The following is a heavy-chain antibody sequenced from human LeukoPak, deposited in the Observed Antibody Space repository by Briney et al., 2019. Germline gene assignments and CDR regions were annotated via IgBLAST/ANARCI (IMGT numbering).Heavy chain of an antibody. V-gene: IGHV3-7*01. J-gene: IGHJ4*02. D-gene: IGHD3-16*01. CDR2: IEQDGSEK. CDR3: ASSWGSAIDF. CDR1: RFTFSSYW. Sequence: GGSLRLSCAASRFTFSSYWMSWVRQAPGKGLEWVANIEQDGSEKYYVDSVKGRFTISRDNAKNSLYLQMTSLRAEDTAVYYCASSWGSAIDFWGQGTLVTVSS.